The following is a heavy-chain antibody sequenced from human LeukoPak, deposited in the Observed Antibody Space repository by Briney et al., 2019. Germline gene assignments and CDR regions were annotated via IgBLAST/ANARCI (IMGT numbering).Heavy chain of an antibody. J-gene: IGHJ4*02. V-gene: IGHV1-46*01. CDR2: INPSGGST. D-gene: IGHD1-1*01. CDR3: ARAPWAKLEPSFDY. Sequence: ASVKVSCKASGYTFTSYYMHWVRQAPEQGLEWMGIINPSGGSTSYAQKFQGRVTMTRDTSTSTVYMELSSLRSEDTAVYYCARAPWAKLEPSFDYWGREPWSPSPQ. CDR1: GYTFTSYY.